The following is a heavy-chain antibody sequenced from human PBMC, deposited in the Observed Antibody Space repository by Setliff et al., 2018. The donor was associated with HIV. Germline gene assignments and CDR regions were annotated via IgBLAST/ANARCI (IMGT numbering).Heavy chain of an antibody. D-gene: IGHD3-3*01. CDR2: MNHSEH. CDR1: GGSFSGYS. CDR3: ARTITTFGVIGRGGRMDV. J-gene: IGHJ6*03. Sequence: PSETLSLTCAVYGGSFSGYSWTWIRRSPGKGLEWIGEMNHSEHYYNPTLKSRVTISMDTSKNQFSLELSSVTAADTALYYCARTITTFGVIGRGGRMDVWGKGTTVTV. V-gene: IGHV4-34*01.